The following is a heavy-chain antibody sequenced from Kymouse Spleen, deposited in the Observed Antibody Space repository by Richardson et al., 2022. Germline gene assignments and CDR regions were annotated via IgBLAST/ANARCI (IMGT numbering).Heavy chain of an antibody. V-gene: IGHV1-69*05. D-gene: IGHD3-10*01. CDR1: GGTFSSYA. CDR2: IIPIFGTA. J-gene: IGHJ6*02. Sequence: QVQLVQSGAEVKKPGSSVKVSCKASGGTFSSYAISWVRQAPGQGLEWMGGIIPIFGTANYAQKFQGRVTITTDESTSTAYMELSSLRSEDTAVYYCASLWFGEPLDYYYGMDVWGQGTTVTVSS. CDR3: ASLWFGEPLDYYYGMDV.